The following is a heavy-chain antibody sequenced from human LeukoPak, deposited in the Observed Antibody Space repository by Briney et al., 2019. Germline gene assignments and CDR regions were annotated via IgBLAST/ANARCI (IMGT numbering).Heavy chain of an antibody. CDR3: ARAGGDSWYFDY. V-gene: IGHV6-1*01. CDR1: GDSVSSNSAA. Sequence: SQTLSHTCVISGDSVSSNSAAWNWIRQSPSRGLEWLGRTYYRSKWYNDYAVSVKSRMTINADTSKNQFSLQLNSVTPEDTAVYYCARAGGDSWYFDYWGQGTLVTVSS. J-gene: IGHJ4*02. CDR2: TYYRSKWYN. D-gene: IGHD2-21*02.